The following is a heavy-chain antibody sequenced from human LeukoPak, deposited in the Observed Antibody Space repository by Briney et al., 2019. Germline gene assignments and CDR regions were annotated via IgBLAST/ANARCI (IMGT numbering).Heavy chain of an antibody. J-gene: IGHJ4*02. CDR3: ARVVGIAVAGEDFDY. CDR2: IIPIFGTA. V-gene: IGHV1-69*13. Sequence: SVKVSCKASGGTFSSYAISWVRQAPGQGLEWMGGIIPIFGTANYAQKFQGRVTITADESTSTAYMELSSLRSEDTAVYYCARVVGIAVAGEDFDYWGQGTLVTVSS. D-gene: IGHD6-19*01. CDR1: GGTFSSYA.